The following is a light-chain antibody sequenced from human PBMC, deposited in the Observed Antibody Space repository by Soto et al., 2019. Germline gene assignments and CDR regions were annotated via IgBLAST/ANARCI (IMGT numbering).Light chain of an antibody. CDR3: RHGTQWPPT. CDR1: DSLVYGDGNTY. Sequence: VVMTQSPLSLSVTLGQPASISCRSSDSLVYGDGNTYLHWFQQRPGQSPRRLIYKVFNRDSGVTDRFSGSGSGTDFTLKISRVDAEDVGLYYCRHGTQWPPTLGPGTKVDIQ. V-gene: IGKV2-30*01. CDR2: KVF. J-gene: IGKJ3*01.